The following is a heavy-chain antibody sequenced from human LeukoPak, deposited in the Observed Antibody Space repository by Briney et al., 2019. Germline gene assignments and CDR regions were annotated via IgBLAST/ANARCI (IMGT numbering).Heavy chain of an antibody. CDR3: ARPNFWSGSSAFDI. CDR2: IKQDGSEK. J-gene: IGHJ3*02. D-gene: IGHD3-3*01. Sequence: GGSLRLSCAASGFTFSNFWMNWVRQAPGKGLEWVANIKQDGSEKYYVDSVKGRFTISRDNAKNSLYLQMNSLRAEDTAVYYCARPNFWSGSSAFDIWGQGTMVTVSS. CDR1: GFTFSNFW. V-gene: IGHV3-7*01.